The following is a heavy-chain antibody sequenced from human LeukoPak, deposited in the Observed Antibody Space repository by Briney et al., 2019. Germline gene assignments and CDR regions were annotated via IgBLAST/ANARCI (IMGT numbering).Heavy chain of an antibody. Sequence: SETLSLTCAVYGGSFSGYYWSWIRQPPGKGLEWIGEINHSGSTNYDPSLKSRVTISVDTSKNQFSLKLSSVTAADTAVYYCARGGAVRYFDWLFGTYFDYWGQGTLVTVSS. CDR3: ARGGAVRYFDWLFGTYFDY. CDR1: GGSFSGYY. D-gene: IGHD3-9*01. CDR2: INHSGST. J-gene: IGHJ4*02. V-gene: IGHV4-34*01.